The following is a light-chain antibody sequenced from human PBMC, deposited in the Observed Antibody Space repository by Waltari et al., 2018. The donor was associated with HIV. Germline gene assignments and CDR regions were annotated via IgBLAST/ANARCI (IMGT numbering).Light chain of an antibody. Sequence: QSALTQPASVSGSPGQSITISCTGTSSDVGSYNLVSWYQQYPGKAPKLMIYEVSKRPSGVSNRFSVSKSGNTASLTISGLQAEDDADYYCCSYAATSTFVFGTGTKVTVL. CDR2: EVS. J-gene: IGLJ1*01. CDR3: CSYAATSTFV. V-gene: IGLV2-23*02. CDR1: SSDVGSYNL.